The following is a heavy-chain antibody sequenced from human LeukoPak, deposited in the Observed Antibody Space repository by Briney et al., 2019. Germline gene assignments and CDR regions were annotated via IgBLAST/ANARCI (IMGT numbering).Heavy chain of an antibody. J-gene: IGHJ5*02. V-gene: IGHV4-34*01. CDR2: INHSGST. D-gene: IGHD5-24*01. Sequence: SETLSLTCTVSGGSISSYYWSWIRQPPGKGLEWIGEINHSGSTNYNPSLKSRVTISVDTSENQFSLQLNSVTAADTAVYYCASGDGYLHWFDPWGRGTLVTVSS. CDR1: GGSISSYY. CDR3: ASGDGYLHWFDP.